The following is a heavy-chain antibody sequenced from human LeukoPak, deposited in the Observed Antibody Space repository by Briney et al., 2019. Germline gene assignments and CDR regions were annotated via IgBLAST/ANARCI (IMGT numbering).Heavy chain of an antibody. CDR3: AKVSPYGPAARGYYYYYMDV. Sequence: GGSLRLSCAASGFTFSNYGMHWVRQAPGKGLEWVAFIRYDGSNKYYADSVKGRFTISRDNSKNTLYLQMNSLRAEDTAVYYCAKVSPYGPAARGYYYYYMDVWGKGTTVTVSS. J-gene: IGHJ6*03. D-gene: IGHD2-2*01. CDR2: IRYDGSNK. CDR1: GFTFSNYG. V-gene: IGHV3-30*02.